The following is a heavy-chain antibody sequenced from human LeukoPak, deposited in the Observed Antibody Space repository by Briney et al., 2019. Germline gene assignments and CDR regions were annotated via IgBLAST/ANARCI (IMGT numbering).Heavy chain of an antibody. CDR3: VRAAGRLQLWSPIES. D-gene: IGHD5-18*01. Sequence: PGGSLRLSCAASGFTFSDYYMSWIRQAAGKGLEWVAYISSSGSTIYYADSVKGRFTISRDNAKNSLCLHMNSLRPTEPSGYVCVRAAGRLQLWSPIESGGQGTLVSVSS. CDR2: ISSSGSTI. J-gene: IGHJ5*01. V-gene: IGHV3-11*04. CDR1: GFTFSDYY.